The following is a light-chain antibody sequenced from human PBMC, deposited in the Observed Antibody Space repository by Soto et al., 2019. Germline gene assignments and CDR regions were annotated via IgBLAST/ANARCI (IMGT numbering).Light chain of an antibody. CDR2: DAS. V-gene: IGKV3-11*01. CDR1: ESIGNN. CDR3: QQRFNWPRT. Sequence: ERVMTQSPATLSISPGERATLFCRASESIGNNLAWYQQKPGQVPRLLIYDASNRATGVPARFSGSGSGTDFTLTISSLEPEDFAVYYCQQRFNWPRTFGQGTKVEIK. J-gene: IGKJ1*01.